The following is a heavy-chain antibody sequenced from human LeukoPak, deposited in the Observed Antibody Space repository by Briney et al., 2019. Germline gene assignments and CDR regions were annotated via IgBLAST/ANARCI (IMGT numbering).Heavy chain of an antibody. D-gene: IGHD3-10*01. V-gene: IGHV4-30-4*01. CDR2: IYYSGST. J-gene: IGHJ4*02. Sequence: SETLSLTCTVSGGSISSSSYYWSWIRQPPGKGLEWIGYIYYSGSTYYNPSLKSRVTISVDTSKNQFSLKLSSVTAADTAVYYCARLWFGELLHDYWGQGTLVTVSS. CDR3: ARLWFGELLHDY. CDR1: GGSISSSSYY.